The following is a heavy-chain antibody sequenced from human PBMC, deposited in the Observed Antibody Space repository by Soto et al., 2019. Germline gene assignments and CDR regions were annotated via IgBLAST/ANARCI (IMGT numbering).Heavy chain of an antibody. CDR2: INPYRGAT. CDR1: GYRFTDYY. V-gene: IGHV1-2*02. CDR3: AREHVRPRTGAMDV. Sequence: SVEESYKASGYRFTDYYMHWVRQAPGQGLEWMGWINPYRGATNYAQKFQGRVTMTRDTSISTAYMEFSRLRSDDTAVYWCAREHVRPRTGAMDVWGQGTKVTVYS. D-gene: IGHD1-1*01. J-gene: IGHJ6*02.